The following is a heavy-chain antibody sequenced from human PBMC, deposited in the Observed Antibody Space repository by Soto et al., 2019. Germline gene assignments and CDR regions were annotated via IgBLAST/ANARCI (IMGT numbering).Heavy chain of an antibody. CDR1: GFTFSSYA. CDR3: ARDWGGGAAARRYYYYGMDV. CDR2: ISYDGSNK. V-gene: IGHV3-30-3*01. Sequence: GGSLRLSCAASGFTFSSYAMHWVRQAPGKGLEWVAVISYDGSNKYYADSVKGRFTISRDNSKNTLYLQMNSLRAEDTAVYYCARDWGGGAAARRYYYYGMDVWGQGTTVTVSS. J-gene: IGHJ6*02. D-gene: IGHD6-6*01.